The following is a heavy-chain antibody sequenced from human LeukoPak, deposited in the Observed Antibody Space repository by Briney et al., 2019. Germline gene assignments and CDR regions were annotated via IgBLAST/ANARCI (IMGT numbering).Heavy chain of an antibody. CDR3: AREGDIVVVPAAFDI. V-gene: IGHV4-34*01. CDR1: GGSFSGYY. D-gene: IGHD2-2*01. J-gene: IGHJ3*02. Sequence: PSETLSLTCAVYGGSFSGYYWSWIRQPPGKGLEWIGEIKHSGSTNYNPSLKSRVTISVDTSKNQFSLKLNSVTAADTAVYYCAREGDIVVVPAAFDIWGQGTMVTVSS. CDR2: IKHSGST.